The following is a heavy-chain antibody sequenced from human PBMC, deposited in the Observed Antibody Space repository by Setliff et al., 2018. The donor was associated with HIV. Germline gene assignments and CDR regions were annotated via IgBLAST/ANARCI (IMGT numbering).Heavy chain of an antibody. Sequence: GGSLRLSCAASGFTFSSKWMHWVRQVPGKGLMWVSRISSDGSGAAYADSVKGRFTISRDNAKDTLSLEMNNLRVEDTAVYYCATGAAGMGYFVSWSQGTLVTVSS. CDR2: ISSDGSGA. CDR1: GFTFSSKW. V-gene: IGHV3-74*01. J-gene: IGHJ4*02. D-gene: IGHD6-13*01. CDR3: ATGAAGMGYFVS.